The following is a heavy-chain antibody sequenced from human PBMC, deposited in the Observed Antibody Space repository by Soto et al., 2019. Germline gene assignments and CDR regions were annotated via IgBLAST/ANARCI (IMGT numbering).Heavy chain of an antibody. CDR2: IYYSGST. J-gene: IGHJ6*02. D-gene: IGHD3-9*01. V-gene: IGHV4-39*02. Sequence: SETLSLTCTVSGGSISSSSYYWGWIRQPPGKGLEWIGSIYYSGSTYYNPSLKRRVTISVDTSKNQFSLKLSSVTAADTAVYYCARDMYYDILIGYRPNARYCMDVWGQVTSFTVSS. CDR1: GGSISSSSYY. CDR3: ARDMYYDILIGYRPNARYCMDV.